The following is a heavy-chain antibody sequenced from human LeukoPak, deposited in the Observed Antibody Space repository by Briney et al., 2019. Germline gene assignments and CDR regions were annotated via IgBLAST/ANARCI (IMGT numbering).Heavy chain of an antibody. V-gene: IGHV3-7*01. CDR1: GFTFSSYW. Sequence: GGSLRLSCAASGFTFSSYWMSWVRQAPGKGLEWVANIKQDGSEKFYVDSVKGRFTISRDNAKNSLYLQMNSLRAEDTAVYYCARGDRIYYDSSHPAFDIWGQGTMVTVSS. J-gene: IGHJ3*02. CDR3: ARGDRIYYDSSHPAFDI. CDR2: IKQDGSEK. D-gene: IGHD3-22*01.